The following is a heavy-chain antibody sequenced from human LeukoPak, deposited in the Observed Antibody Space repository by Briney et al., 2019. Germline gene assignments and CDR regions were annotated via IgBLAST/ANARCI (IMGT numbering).Heavy chain of an antibody. CDR1: GYTFTSYF. CDR2: INPSGGST. Sequence: VSVKVSCKASGYTFTSYFIHWVRQAPGQGLEWMGIINPSGGSTGYPQKFQGRVTMTRDTSTSTVYMELSSLRSEDAAVYYCARVHYYDSSGYYYFDYWGQGTLVTVSS. D-gene: IGHD3-22*01. V-gene: IGHV1-46*01. J-gene: IGHJ4*02. CDR3: ARVHYYDSSGYYYFDY.